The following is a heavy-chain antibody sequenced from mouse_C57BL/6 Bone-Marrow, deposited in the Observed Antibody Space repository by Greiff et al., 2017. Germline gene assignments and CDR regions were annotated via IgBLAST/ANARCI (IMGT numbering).Heavy chain of an antibody. CDR2: IDPSDSYT. V-gene: IGHV1-59*01. CDR1: GYTFTSYW. J-gene: IGHJ3*01. Sequence: QVQLKQPGAELVRPGTSVKLSCKASGYTFTSYWMHWVKQRPGQGLEWIGVIDPSDSYTNYNQKFKGKATLTVDTSSSTAYMQLSSLTSEDSAVYYCARFYYDYGAWFAYWGQGTLVTVSA. D-gene: IGHD2-4*01. CDR3: ARFYYDYGAWFAY.